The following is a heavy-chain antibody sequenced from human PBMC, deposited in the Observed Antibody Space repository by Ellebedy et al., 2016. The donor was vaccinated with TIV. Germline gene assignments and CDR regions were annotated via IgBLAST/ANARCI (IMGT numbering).Heavy chain of an antibody. V-gene: IGHV4-34*01. Sequence: MPSETLSLTCAVYGGSFSNYYWNWIRQPPGKGLEGIGEINHSGSTNYNPSLKSRVTISLDTSKNQFSLKLSSVTAADTAVYYCASKKDYYASGSANWFDPWGQGTLVTVSS. CDR1: GGSFSNYY. CDR3: ASKKDYYASGSANWFDP. CDR2: INHSGST. J-gene: IGHJ5*02. D-gene: IGHD3-10*01.